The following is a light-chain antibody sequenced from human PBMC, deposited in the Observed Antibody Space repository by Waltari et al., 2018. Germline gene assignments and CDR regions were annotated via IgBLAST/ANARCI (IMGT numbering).Light chain of an antibody. CDR2: QDT. V-gene: IGLV3-1*01. J-gene: IGLJ2*01. Sequence: SYELTQPPSVSVSPGQTASITCSGDKLGDKYACWYQQKPGQSPVLVIYQDTKRPSGIPGRCSGSNSGNTSTLTISGTQPMDEADYYCQTWDSSTVLFGGGTELTVL. CDR1: KLGDKY. CDR3: QTWDSSTVL.